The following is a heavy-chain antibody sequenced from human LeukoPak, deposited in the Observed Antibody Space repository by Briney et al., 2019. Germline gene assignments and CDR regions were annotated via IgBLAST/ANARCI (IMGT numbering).Heavy chain of an antibody. J-gene: IGHJ5*02. CDR2: INPNSGGT. D-gene: IGHD2-15*01. CDR3: ARGYCGGGSCYSVENWFDP. V-gene: IGHV1-2*06. Sequence: ASVKVSCKAAGYTFTGYYMFWVRQAPGQGLEWMGRINPNSGGTNYAQKFQGRVTMTRDTSISTAYMELSRLRSDGTAVYYCARGYCGGGSCYSVENWFDPWGQGTLVTVSS. CDR1: GYTFTGYY.